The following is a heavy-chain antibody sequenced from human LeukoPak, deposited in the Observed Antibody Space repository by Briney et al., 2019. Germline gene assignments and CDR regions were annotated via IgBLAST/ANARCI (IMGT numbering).Heavy chain of an antibody. CDR2: IYSSGST. D-gene: IGHD2-15*01. CDR3: ARAALVCSGGSCYLGYFDY. J-gene: IGHJ4*02. V-gene: IGHV4-4*07. Sequence: ETLSLTCTVSGGSISSYYWNWIRQPAGKGLEWIGRIYSSGSTNYNPSLKSRVTMSVDTSKNQFSLKLKSVTAADTAVYYCARAALVCSGGSCYLGYFDYWGQGTLVTVSS. CDR1: GGSISSYY.